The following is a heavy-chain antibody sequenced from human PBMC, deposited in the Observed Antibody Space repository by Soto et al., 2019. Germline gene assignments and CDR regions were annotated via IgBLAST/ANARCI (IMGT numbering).Heavy chain of an antibody. CDR3: AKDSESLSX. D-gene: IGHD6-25*01. V-gene: IGHV3-21*01. CDR1: GFTFSYFT. J-gene: IGHJ4*02. CDR2: IFSTDSYI. Sequence: GGSLRLSCAASGFTFSYFTMNWVRQAPGKGLEWVSSIFSTDSYIYYAESVKGRFTISRENARNSLYLKMNSLRAEDTGVYYCAKDSESLSXWGQGTLVTVSX.